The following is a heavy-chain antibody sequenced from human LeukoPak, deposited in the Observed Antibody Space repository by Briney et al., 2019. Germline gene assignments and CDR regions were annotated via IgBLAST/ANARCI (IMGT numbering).Heavy chain of an antibody. Sequence: GGSLRLSCAASGFTFSNNWMNWVRQAPGKGPEWVASVKQDVNVKEYVDPVKGRFTISRDNAKNSLYLQMNSLRAEDTAVYYCARDRGTYSSSWYGYWGQGTLVTVSS. CDR2: VKQDVNVK. J-gene: IGHJ4*02. D-gene: IGHD6-13*01. CDR1: GFTFSNNW. V-gene: IGHV3-7*03. CDR3: ARDRGTYSSSWYGY.